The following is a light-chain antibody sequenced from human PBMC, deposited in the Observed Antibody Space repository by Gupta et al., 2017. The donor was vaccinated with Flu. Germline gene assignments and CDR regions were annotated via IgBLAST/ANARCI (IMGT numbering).Light chain of an antibody. CDR3: QQYGNSPWT. CDR1: QSVDSNY. Sequence: EIVLTQSPGTLSLSPGERATLSCRASQSVDSNYLAWHQQKHGQAPRLLIYGASNRATGIPDRFSGSGSGTDFTLTISRREPEDFAVYYCQQYGNSPWTFGQGTKVEI. V-gene: IGKV3-20*01. CDR2: GAS. J-gene: IGKJ1*01.